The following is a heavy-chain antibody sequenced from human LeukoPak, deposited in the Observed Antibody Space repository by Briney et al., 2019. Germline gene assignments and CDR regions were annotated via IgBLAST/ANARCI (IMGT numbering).Heavy chain of an antibody. V-gene: IGHV1-69*04. Sequence: SVKVSCKASGGTFSSYAISWVRQAPGQGLEWMGRIIPILNVAIYAQNFQGRVTIIADESTGTAYMELSSLRSEDTAVYYCARDNPPFCNGGTCYSYWGRGTLVTVSS. CDR1: GGTFSSYA. CDR2: IIPILNVA. J-gene: IGHJ4*02. D-gene: IGHD2-15*01. CDR3: ARDNPPFCNGGTCYSY.